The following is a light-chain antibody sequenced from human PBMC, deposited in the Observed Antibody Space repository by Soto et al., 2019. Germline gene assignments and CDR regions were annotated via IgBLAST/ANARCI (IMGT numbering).Light chain of an antibody. CDR3: SLYTSDNTYV. Sequence: QSALTQPASVSGSPGQSITISCTGTSSDVGGYNYVSWYQQSPGSAPKLLIYEVRNRPSGVPDRFSGSKSGNTASLTISGLQTADEANYFCSLYTSDNTYVFGAGTKVTVL. CDR2: EVR. J-gene: IGLJ1*01. V-gene: IGLV2-18*01. CDR1: SSDVGGYNY.